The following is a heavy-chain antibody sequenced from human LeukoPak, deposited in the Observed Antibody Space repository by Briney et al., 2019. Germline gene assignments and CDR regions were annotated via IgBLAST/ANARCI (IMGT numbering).Heavy chain of an antibody. CDR3: ARDHVPPYVGIDY. CDR1: EYTLTHYY. Sequence: ASVKVSCKASEYTLTHYYIHWLRQAPGQGLEWMGVIDPTAGPLTYAQRFQGRITMTRDMSTSTLYMYLSSLRFDDTAVYYCARDHVPPYVGIDYWGLGTLVTVSS. D-gene: IGHD1-26*01. J-gene: IGHJ4*02. V-gene: IGHV1-46*01. CDR2: IDPTAGPL.